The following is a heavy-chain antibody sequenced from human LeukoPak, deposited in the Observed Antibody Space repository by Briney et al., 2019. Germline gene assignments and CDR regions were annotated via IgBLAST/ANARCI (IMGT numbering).Heavy chain of an antibody. V-gene: IGHV1-18*01. Sequence: ASVKVSCKASGYTFTSYGISWVRQAPGQGLEWMGWFSAYNGNTNYAQKLQGRVTMTTDTSTSTAYMELRSLRSDDTAVYYCATLPTVTRPHDYWGQGTLVTVSS. CDR2: FSAYNGNT. CDR1: GYTFTSYG. CDR3: ATLPTVTRPHDY. D-gene: IGHD4-11*01. J-gene: IGHJ4*02.